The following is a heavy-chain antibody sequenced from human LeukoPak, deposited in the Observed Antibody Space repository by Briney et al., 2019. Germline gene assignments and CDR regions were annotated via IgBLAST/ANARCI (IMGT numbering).Heavy chain of an antibody. CDR2: ISGGGGTT. D-gene: IGHD2-15*01. Sequence: PGASLRLSCAASGFTFASYAMSWVRQAPGKGLEWVSAISGGGGTTYYADSVKGRFTISRDNSKNTLYLQMNSLRAEDTAVYYCAKGLGCSGGGCPRVYYGMDIWGQGTTVTVSS. V-gene: IGHV3-23*01. J-gene: IGHJ6*02. CDR1: GFTFASYA. CDR3: AKGLGCSGGGCPRVYYGMDI.